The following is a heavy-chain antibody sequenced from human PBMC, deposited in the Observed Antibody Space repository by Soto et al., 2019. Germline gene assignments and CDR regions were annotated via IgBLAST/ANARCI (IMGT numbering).Heavy chain of an antibody. CDR3: ATTPCGGDCHEVVY. D-gene: IGHD2-21*02. CDR1: GGTFSSYA. Sequence: QVQLVQSGAEVKKPGSSVKVSCKASGGTFSSYAISWVRQAPGQGLEWMGGIIPTFGTANYAQKFQGRVSITADESTSTAYMELSSLRSEDTAVYYCATTPCGGDCHEVVYWGQGTLVTVSS. V-gene: IGHV1-69*12. CDR2: IIPTFGTA. J-gene: IGHJ4*02.